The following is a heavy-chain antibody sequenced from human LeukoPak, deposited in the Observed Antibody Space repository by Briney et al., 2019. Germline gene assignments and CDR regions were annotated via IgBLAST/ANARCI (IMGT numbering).Heavy chain of an antibody. D-gene: IGHD1-14*01. J-gene: IGHJ4*02. CDR2: ISYDGSNK. Sequence: PGGSLRLSCAASGFTFSSYAMHWVRQAPGKGLEWVAVISYDGSNKYYADSVKGRFTISRDNSKNTLYLQMNSLRAEDTAVYYCARDSMAYGIHDYWGQGTLVTVSS. V-gene: IGHV3-30-3*01. CDR1: GFTFSSYA. CDR3: ARDSMAYGIHDY.